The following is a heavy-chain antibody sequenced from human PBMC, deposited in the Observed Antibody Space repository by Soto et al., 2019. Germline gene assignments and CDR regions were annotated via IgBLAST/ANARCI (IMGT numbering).Heavy chain of an antibody. CDR2: VYPSTPQA. CDR3: ARLEWEPTYYYGMDV. CDR1: GYKFSTYW. Sequence: GESLKISCKGSGYKFSTYWIAWVRQMPGKGLEFMGVVYPSTPQATYSPSFQGQVTISADKSINTAYLEWGGLKASDTAMYYCARLEWEPTYYYGMDVWGQGTTVTVSS. J-gene: IGHJ6*02. D-gene: IGHD1-26*01. V-gene: IGHV5-51*01.